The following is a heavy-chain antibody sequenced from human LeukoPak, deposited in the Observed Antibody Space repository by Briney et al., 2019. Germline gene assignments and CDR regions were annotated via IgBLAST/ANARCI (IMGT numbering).Heavy chain of an antibody. V-gene: IGHV1-2*02. Sequence: ASVKVSSKASGYTFTAYYMHWVRHAPGQGLEWMGWINPNSGGTNYAQKFQGRATMTRDTSISTAYMELSRLRSDDTAVYYCARVSDGDYVNYFDYWGQGTLVTVSS. J-gene: IGHJ4*02. CDR2: INPNSGGT. CDR3: ARVSDGDYVNYFDY. CDR1: GYTFTAYY. D-gene: IGHD4-17*01.